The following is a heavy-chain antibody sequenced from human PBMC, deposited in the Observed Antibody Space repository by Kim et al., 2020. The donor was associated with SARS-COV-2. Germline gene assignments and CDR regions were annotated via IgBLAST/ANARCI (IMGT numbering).Heavy chain of an antibody. CDR1: GFRFTNYY. Sequence: ASVKVSCKASGFRFTNYYIHWVRQAPGQGLEWMGMINPSGGSTTYPQKFQGRILMTRDTSTSTVYMDLSSLRSEDTAVYYCAILGGYCSGETCYLIYSYDMDLWGQGTTVTVSS. CDR2: INPSGGST. D-gene: IGHD2-15*01. J-gene: IGHJ6*02. CDR3: AILGGYCSGETCYLIYSYDMDL. V-gene: IGHV1-46*01.